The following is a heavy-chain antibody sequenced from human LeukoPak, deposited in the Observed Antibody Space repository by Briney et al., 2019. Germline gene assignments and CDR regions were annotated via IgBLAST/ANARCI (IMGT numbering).Heavy chain of an antibody. CDR1: GGSFSGYY. D-gene: IGHD6-13*01. J-gene: IGHJ1*01. Sequence: PSETLSLTCAVYGGSFSGYYWSWIRQPPGKGLEWIGEINHSGSTNYNPSLKSRVTISVDTSKNQFSLKLSSVTAADTAVYYCARGKRLVRAGYTEYFQHWGQGTLVTVSS. CDR2: INHSGST. V-gene: IGHV4-34*01. CDR3: ARGKRLVRAGYTEYFQH.